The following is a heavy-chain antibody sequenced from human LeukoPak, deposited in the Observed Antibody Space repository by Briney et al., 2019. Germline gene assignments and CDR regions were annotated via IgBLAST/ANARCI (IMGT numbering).Heavy chain of an antibody. CDR1: GFTFSSYS. CDR2: ISSGSGTK. Sequence: GGSLRLSCAASGFTFSSYSMNWVRQAPGKGLEYVSYISSGSGTKYYADSVKGRFTISRDNAKNSLYLQMNSLSAEDTAVYYCARAQKYSYDAFDIWGQGTMVTVSS. D-gene: IGHD4-11*01. CDR3: ARAQKYSYDAFDI. J-gene: IGHJ3*02. V-gene: IGHV3-48*04.